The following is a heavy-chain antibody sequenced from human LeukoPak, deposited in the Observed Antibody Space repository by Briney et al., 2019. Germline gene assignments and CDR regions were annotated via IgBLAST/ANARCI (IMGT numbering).Heavy chain of an antibody. CDR1: GFTFSSYA. D-gene: IGHD5-12*01. V-gene: IGHV3-23*01. Sequence: GGSLRLSCAASGFTFSSYAMSWVRQAPGKGLEWVSAISGSGGSTYYADSVKGRFTISRDNSKNTLYLQMNSLRAQDTAVYYCAKDGGYEFSYFDYWGQGTLVTVSS. J-gene: IGHJ4*02. CDR3: AKDGGYEFSYFDY. CDR2: ISGSGGST.